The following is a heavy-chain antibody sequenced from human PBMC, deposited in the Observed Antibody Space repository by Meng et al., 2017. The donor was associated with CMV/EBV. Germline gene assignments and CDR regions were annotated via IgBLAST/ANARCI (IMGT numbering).Heavy chain of an antibody. CDR2: IYNGGNSE. V-gene: IGHV3-23*03. Sequence: GGSLRLSCAASGFTFSNYAMSWIRQAPGKGLEWVSVIYNGGNSEYYADSVKGRFTISRDDSKNTLYLRMNSLRAEDTAVYYCASGGTRWFVPFGYWGLGTLVTVS. J-gene: IGHJ4*02. D-gene: IGHD3-10*01. CDR1: GFTFSNYA. CDR3: ASGGTRWFVPFGY.